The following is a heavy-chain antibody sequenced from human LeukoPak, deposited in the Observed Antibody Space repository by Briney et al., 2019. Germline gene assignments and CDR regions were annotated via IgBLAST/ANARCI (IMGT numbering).Heavy chain of an antibody. CDR3: ARGHGVAQLWTIHTFGGVMDYYFDY. D-gene: IGHD3-16*01. J-gene: IGHJ4*02. CDR1: GGSSSGYY. CDR2: INHSGST. V-gene: IGHV4-34*01. Sequence: SETLSLTCAVYGGSSSGYYWSWIRQPPGKGLEWIGEINHSGSTNYNPSLKSRVTISVDTSKNQFSLKLSFVTAADTAVYYCARGHGVAQLWTIHTFGGVMDYYFDYWGQGTLVTVSS.